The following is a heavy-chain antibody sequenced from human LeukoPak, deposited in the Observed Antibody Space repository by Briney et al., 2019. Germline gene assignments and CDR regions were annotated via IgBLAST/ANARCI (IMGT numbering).Heavy chain of an antibody. CDR2: IYYSGST. J-gene: IGHJ4*02. V-gene: IGHV4-39*01. CDR1: GGSISSSSHY. D-gene: IGHD6-6*01. CDR3: ARLWIAARPGFDY. Sequence: SETLSLTCTVSGGSISSSSHYWGWIRQPPGKGLEWIGSIYYSGSTYYNPSLKSRVTISVDTSKNQFSLKLSSVTAADTAVYYCARLWIAARPGFDYWGQGTLVTVSS.